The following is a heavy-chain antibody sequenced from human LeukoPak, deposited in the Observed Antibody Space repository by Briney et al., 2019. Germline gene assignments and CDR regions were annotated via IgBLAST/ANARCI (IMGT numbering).Heavy chain of an antibody. J-gene: IGHJ4*02. V-gene: IGHV3-48*03. D-gene: IGHD5-12*01. CDR2: ISSSGSSI. Sequence: GGSLTHSCAGSGFTFSNYEMNWVRQPPGKGLEWVCYISSSGSSIHYADSVKGRFTISRDNAKNSLYLQMNSLRAGDTAVYYCARAGRDSGYDLYGYWGQGTLVTVSS. CDR3: ARAGRDSGYDLYGY. CDR1: GFTFSNYE.